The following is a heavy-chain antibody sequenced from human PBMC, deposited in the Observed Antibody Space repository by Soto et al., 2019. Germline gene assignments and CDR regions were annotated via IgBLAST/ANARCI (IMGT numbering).Heavy chain of an antibody. Sequence: SETLSLTCTVSGGSISSGDYYWSWIRQPPGKGLEWIGYIYYSGSTYYNPSLKSRVTISVDTSKNQFSLKLSSVTAADTAVYYCARGRGPHYDILTGYYYFDYWGQGTLVTVSS. CDR2: IYYSGST. J-gene: IGHJ4*02. D-gene: IGHD3-9*01. CDR1: GGSISSGDYY. CDR3: ARGRGPHYDILTGYYYFDY. V-gene: IGHV4-30-4*01.